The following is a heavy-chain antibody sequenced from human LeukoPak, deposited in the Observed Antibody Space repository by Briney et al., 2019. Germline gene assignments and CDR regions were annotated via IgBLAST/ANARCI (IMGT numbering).Heavy chain of an antibody. CDR1: GFTFSSYG. J-gene: IGHJ4*02. CDR3: ARPGDDYGDDPDY. D-gene: IGHD4-17*01. CDR2: IRYDGSNK. Sequence: GGSLRLSCAASGFTFSSYGMHWVRQAPGKGLEWVAFIRYDGSNKYYADSVKGRFTISRDNSKNTLYLQMNSLRAEDTAVYYCARPGDDYGDDPDYWGQGTLVTVSS. V-gene: IGHV3-30*02.